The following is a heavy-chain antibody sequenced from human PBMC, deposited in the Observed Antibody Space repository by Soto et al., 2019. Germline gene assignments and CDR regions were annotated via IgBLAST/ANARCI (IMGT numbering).Heavy chain of an antibody. J-gene: IGHJ3*02. D-gene: IGHD6-13*01. CDR3: ARDKISWAFDI. V-gene: IGHV3-48*03. CDR1: GFTFSSYE. CDR2: ISSSGSTI. Sequence: EVKLVESGGGLVQPGGSLRLSCAASGFTFSSYEMNWVRQAPGKGLEWVSYISSSGSTIYYADSVKGRFTISRDNAKNSLYLQMNSLRAEDTAVYYCARDKISWAFDIWGQGTMVTVSS.